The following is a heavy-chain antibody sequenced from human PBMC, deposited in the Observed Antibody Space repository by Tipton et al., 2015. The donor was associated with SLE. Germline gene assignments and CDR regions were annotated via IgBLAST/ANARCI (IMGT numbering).Heavy chain of an antibody. D-gene: IGHD3-10*01. CDR2: INPSGGST. J-gene: IGHJ3*01. Sequence: QLVQSGVEVKKTGASVKVSCKASGYTLTSYYMHWVRQAPGQGLEWMGMINPSGGSTSYAQKFQGRVTMTTDTSTSTVNMELSSLRSEDTAVYQCARGRRGRGFDVWGQGTMVTVS. V-gene: IGHV1-46*01. CDR3: ARGRRGRGFDV. CDR1: GYTLTSYY.